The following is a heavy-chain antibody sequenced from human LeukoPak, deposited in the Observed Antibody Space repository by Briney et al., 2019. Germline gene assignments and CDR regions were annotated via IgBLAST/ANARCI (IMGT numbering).Heavy chain of an antibody. CDR1: GGSISSSSYY. V-gene: IGHV3-11*04. CDR2: ISSSSSTI. D-gene: IGHD3-22*01. Sequence: LSLTCTVSGGSISSSSYYWGWIRQPPGKGLEWVSYISSSSSTIYYADSVKGRFTISRDNAKNSLYLQMNSLRAEDTAVYYCARDLAMIVVTIGYWGQGTLVTVSS. J-gene: IGHJ4*02. CDR3: ARDLAMIVVTIGY.